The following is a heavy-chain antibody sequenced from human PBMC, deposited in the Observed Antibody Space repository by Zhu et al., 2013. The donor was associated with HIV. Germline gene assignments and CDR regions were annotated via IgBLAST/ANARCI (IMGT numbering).Heavy chain of an antibody. V-gene: IGHV1-24*01. J-gene: IGHJ4*02. Sequence: QVQLVQSGAEVKKPGASVKVSCKVSGYTLTELSMHWVRQAPGKGLEWMGGFDPEDGETIYAQKFQGRVTMTTDTSTSTAYMELRSLRSDDTAVYYCARIRGSGSYLVDYWGQGTLVTVSS. D-gene: IGHD3-10*01. CDR2: FDPEDGET. CDR1: GYTLTELS. CDR3: ARIRGSGSYLVDY.